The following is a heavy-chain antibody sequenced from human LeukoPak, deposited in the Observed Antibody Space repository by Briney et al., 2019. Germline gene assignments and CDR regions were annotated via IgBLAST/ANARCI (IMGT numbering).Heavy chain of an antibody. V-gene: IGHV3-48*03. CDR2: ISSSGSTI. CDR3: ARDELRCSGGTCYSHFDY. Sequence: GGSLRLSCAASGFTFSSYEMNWVRQAPGKGLEWVSYISSSGSTIYYADSVKGRFTISRDNSKNTLYLQMNSLRAEDTAVYYCARDELRCSGGTCYSHFDYWGQGTLVTVSS. D-gene: IGHD2-15*01. J-gene: IGHJ4*02. CDR1: GFTFSSYE.